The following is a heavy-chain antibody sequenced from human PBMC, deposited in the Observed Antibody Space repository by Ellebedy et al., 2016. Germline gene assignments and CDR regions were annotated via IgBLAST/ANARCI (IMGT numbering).Heavy chain of an antibody. CDR2: IFSDGNT. V-gene: IGHV3-53*01. J-gene: IGHJ5*02. CDR1: GFTFINYA. D-gene: IGHD3-10*01. Sequence: GGSLRLSCETSGFTFINYAMHWVRQAPGKGLEWVSAIFSDGNTYYADSVKGRFTISRDNSKNTLYLQMNSPRAEDTAVYYCARDSQSYYGSGSFDPWGQGTLVTVPS. CDR3: ARDSQSYYGSGSFDP.